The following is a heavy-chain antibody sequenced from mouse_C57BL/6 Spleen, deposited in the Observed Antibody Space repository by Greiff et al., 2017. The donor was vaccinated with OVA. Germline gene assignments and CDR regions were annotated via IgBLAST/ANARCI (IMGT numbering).Heavy chain of an antibody. CDR3: TRSYDYDGGRYFDV. CDR2: IYPGNSDT. CDR1: GYTFTSYW. V-gene: IGHV1-5*01. D-gene: IGHD2-4*01. J-gene: IGHJ1*03. Sequence: DVHLVESGTVLARPGASVKMSCKTSGYTFTSYWMHWVKQRPGQGLEWIGAIYPGNSDTSYNQKFKGKAKLTAVTSASTAYMELSSLTNEDSAVYYCTRSYDYDGGRYFDVWGTGTTVTVSS.